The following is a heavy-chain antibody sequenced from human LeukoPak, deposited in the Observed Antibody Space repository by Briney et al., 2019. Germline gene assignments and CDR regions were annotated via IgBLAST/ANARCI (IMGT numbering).Heavy chain of an antibody. Sequence: PGGSLRLSCTTSKFNFNSYGMTWVRQAPGRGLEWVSSISGSGGSTQYAASVQGRFTISRDNSKNTLYLQMNSLRAEDTAVYYCARWSTVTTVDYWGQGTLVTVSS. CDR1: KFNFNSYG. V-gene: IGHV3-23*01. CDR2: ISGSGGST. CDR3: ARWSTVTTVDY. J-gene: IGHJ4*02. D-gene: IGHD4-17*01.